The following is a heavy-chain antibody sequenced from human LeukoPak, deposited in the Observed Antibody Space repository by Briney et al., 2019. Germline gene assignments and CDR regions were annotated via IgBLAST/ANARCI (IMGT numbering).Heavy chain of an antibody. J-gene: IGHJ4*02. CDR3: AKEYSSSGYFDY. V-gene: IGHV3-23*01. CDR2: ISGTGGKT. D-gene: IGHD6-13*01. Sequence: GGSLRLSCTASGFTFSTHAISWVRQAPGKGLEWVSAISGTGGKTYYTDSVKGRFTITRDNSKNTLYLQMNSLRAEDTAVYYCAKEYSSSGYFDYWGQGTLVTVPS. CDR1: GFTFSTHA.